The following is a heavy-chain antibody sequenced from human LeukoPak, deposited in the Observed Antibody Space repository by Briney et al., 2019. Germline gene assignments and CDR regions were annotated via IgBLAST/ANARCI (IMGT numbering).Heavy chain of an antibody. V-gene: IGHV3-7*05. D-gene: IGHD3-22*01. J-gene: IGHJ4*02. CDR3: ARGLTMIVVAYLGY. Sequence: GGSLRLSCEASRFTFSSYWMXWVRXASGKXLEWVANIKEDGRGKYYLDAVKGRFTIYRDNAKNALYLKMNSLRAEDTAVYYCARGLTMIVVAYLGYWGQGTLVTVSS. CDR2: IKEDGRGK. CDR1: RFTFSSYW.